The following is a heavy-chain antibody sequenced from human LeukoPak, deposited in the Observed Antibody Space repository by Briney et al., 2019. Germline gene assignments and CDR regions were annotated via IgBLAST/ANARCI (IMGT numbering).Heavy chain of an antibody. Sequence: TGGSLRLSCAASGFTFSSYGMHWVRQAPGKGPEWVAVISYDGSDKYYADSVKGRFTISRDNSKNTLYLQMNSLRAEDTAVYYCARGVGSGSRLRAGDYWGQGTLVTVSS. D-gene: IGHD1-26*01. J-gene: IGHJ4*02. CDR1: GFTFSSYG. V-gene: IGHV3-30*03. CDR3: ARGVGSGSRLRAGDY. CDR2: ISYDGSDK.